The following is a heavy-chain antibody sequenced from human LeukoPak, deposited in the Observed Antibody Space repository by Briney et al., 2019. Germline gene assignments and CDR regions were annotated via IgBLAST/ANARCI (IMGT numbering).Heavy chain of an antibody. D-gene: IGHD3-22*01. CDR1: GGSISSSSYY. J-gene: IGHJ4*02. V-gene: IGHV4-39*01. Sequence: SETLSLTCTVSGGSISSSSYYWGWIRQPPGKGLEWIGSIYYSGSTYYNPSLKSRVTISVDTSKNQFSLKLSSVTAADTAVYYCARLPYYYDSSGYYYDDYWGQGALVTVSS. CDR2: IYYSGST. CDR3: ARLPYYYDSSGYYYDDY.